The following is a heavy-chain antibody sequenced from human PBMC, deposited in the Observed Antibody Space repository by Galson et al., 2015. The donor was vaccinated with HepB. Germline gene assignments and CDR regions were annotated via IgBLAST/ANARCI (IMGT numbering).Heavy chain of an antibody. CDR3: AKGNYDFWKGYNYHYYYGMDV. CDR2: ISGSGGST. J-gene: IGHJ6*02. Sequence: SLRLSCAASGFTFSSYAMSWVRQAPGKGLEWVSAISGSGGSTYYADSVKGRFTISRDNSKNTLYLQMNSLRAEDTAVYYCAKGNYDFWKGYNYHYYYGMDVWGQGTTVTVSS. D-gene: IGHD3-3*01. CDR1: GFTFSSYA. V-gene: IGHV3-23*01.